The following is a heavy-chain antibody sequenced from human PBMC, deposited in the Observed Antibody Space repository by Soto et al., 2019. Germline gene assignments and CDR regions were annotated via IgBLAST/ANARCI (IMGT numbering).Heavy chain of an antibody. CDR2: IYHSGST. J-gene: IGHJ4*02. CDR3: TRGSGWYTY. CDR1: GGSISSYY. Sequence: NPSETLSLTCIVSGGSISSYYWSWIRQPPGKGLEWIGYIYHSGSTNYNPSLESRVTISVDTSKNQFSLKLSSVTAADTAVYYCTRGSGWYTYWGQGTLVTVSS. D-gene: IGHD6-19*01. V-gene: IGHV4-59*01.